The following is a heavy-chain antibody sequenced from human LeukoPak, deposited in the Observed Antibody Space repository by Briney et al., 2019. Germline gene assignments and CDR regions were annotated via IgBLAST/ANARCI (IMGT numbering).Heavy chain of an antibody. V-gene: IGHV4-39*07. CDR2: MYYSGST. Sequence: SETLSLTCTVSGGSISSSSYYWGWIRQPPGKGLEWIGSMYYSGSTYYNPSLKSRVTISVDTSKNQFSLQLNSVTPEDTAVYYCAREAAGYEYWGQGTLVTVPS. CDR3: AREAAGYEY. CDR1: GGSISSSSYY. J-gene: IGHJ4*02. D-gene: IGHD6-13*01.